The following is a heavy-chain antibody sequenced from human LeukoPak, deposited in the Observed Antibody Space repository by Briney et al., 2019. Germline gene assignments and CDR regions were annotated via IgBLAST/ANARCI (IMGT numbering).Heavy chain of an antibody. CDR2: IRSKAYGGTT. V-gene: IGHV3-49*04. D-gene: IGHD4-11*01. CDR1: GFTFGVYA. J-gene: IGHJ4*02. CDR3: TRDDYNFDY. Sequence: GGSLRLSCTASGFTFGVYAMRWVRQARGEGVEGVGFIRSKAYGGTTEYAASVKGRFTISRDDSKSIAYLQMNSLKTEDTAVYYCTRDDYNFDYWGQGTLVTVSS.